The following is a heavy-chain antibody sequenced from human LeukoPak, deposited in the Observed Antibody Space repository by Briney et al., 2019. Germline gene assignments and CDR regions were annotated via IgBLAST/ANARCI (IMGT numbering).Heavy chain of an antibody. CDR3: ARGGESGYPDY. D-gene: IGHD3-22*01. Sequence: GGSLGLSCAASGFTVSSNYMSWVRQAPGKGLEWVSVIYSGDSTYYADSVKGRFTISRDNSKNTLYLQMNGLRAEDTAVYYCARGGESGYPDYWGQGTLVTVSS. V-gene: IGHV3-53*01. J-gene: IGHJ4*02. CDR1: GFTVSSNY. CDR2: IYSGDST.